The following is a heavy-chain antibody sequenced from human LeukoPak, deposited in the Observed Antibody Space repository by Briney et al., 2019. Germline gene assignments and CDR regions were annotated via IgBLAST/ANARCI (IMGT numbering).Heavy chain of an antibody. J-gene: IGHJ4*02. V-gene: IGHV4-59*01. CDR1: GASLSDYY. D-gene: IGHD3-22*01. Sequence: SETLSLTCSVSGASLSDYYCNWIRQRPGKGLEWIGYVYNSGITNYNPSLSSRVTISVDTSKNQFSLKLNSVTAADTAVDYCARVRLSSGYSNWGQGTLVTVSS. CDR2: VYNSGIT. CDR3: ARVRLSSGYSN.